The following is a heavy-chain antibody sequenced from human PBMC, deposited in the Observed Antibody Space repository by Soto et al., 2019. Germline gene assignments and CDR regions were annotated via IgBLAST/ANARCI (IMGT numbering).Heavy chain of an antibody. D-gene: IGHD3-10*01. J-gene: IGHJ4*02. CDR2: IWYDGSNK. Sequence: QVQLVESGGGVVQPGRSLRLSCAASGFTFSSYGMHWVRQAPGKGLEWVAVIWYDGSNKYYADSVKGRFTISRDNSKNTLYLQMNSLRAEDTAVDYCARDSKELLWFGELPDYWGQGTLVTVSS. V-gene: IGHV3-33*01. CDR1: GFTFSSYG. CDR3: ARDSKELLWFGELPDY.